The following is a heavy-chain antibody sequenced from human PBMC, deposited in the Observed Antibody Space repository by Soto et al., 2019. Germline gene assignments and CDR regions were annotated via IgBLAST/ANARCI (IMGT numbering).Heavy chain of an antibody. J-gene: IGHJ4*02. V-gene: IGHV3-74*01. CDR3: ATAGSYRFDH. CDR1: GVTFSNYW. Sequence: GGSLRLSCATSGVTFSNYWIHWVRQAPGEGLVWVSRINPDATTINYADSVKGRFTVSRDNAKNTLYLQMNSLRAEDTAVYYCATAGSYRFDHWGQGTLVTVSS. CDR2: INPDATTI. D-gene: IGHD3-10*01.